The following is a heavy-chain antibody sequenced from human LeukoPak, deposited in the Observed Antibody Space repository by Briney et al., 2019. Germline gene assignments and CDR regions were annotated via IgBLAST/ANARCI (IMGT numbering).Heavy chain of an antibody. V-gene: IGHV4-39*07. Sequence: SETLSLTCTVSGGSISSYNYYWGWIRQPPGKGLEWIGSVYYSGTTYYNPSLKSRVTLSVDTSKNQFSLKLYSAAAADTAVYFCARLQTYSDSSGYYNWLDSWGPGTLVTVPS. CDR1: GGSISSYNYY. CDR2: VYYSGTT. D-gene: IGHD3-22*01. CDR3: ARLQTYSDSSGYYNWLDS. J-gene: IGHJ5*01.